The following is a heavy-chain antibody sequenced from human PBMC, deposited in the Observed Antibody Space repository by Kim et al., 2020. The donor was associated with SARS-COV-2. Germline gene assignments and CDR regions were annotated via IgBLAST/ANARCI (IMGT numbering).Heavy chain of an antibody. CDR2: ISGSGGST. CDR3: AKDRVTMVRGVPHLDAFDI. J-gene: IGHJ3*02. D-gene: IGHD3-10*01. V-gene: IGHV3-23*01. Sequence: GGSLRLSCAASGFTFSSYAMSWVRQAPGKGLEWVSAISGSGGSTYYADSVKGRFTISRDNSKNTLYLQMNSLRAEDTAVYYCAKDRVTMVRGVPHLDAFDIWGQGTMVTVSS. CDR1: GFTFSSYA.